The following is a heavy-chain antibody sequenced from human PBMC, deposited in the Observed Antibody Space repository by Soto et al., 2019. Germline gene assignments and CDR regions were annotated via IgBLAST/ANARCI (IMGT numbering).Heavy chain of an antibody. J-gene: IGHJ4*02. CDR2: ISTNGGST. D-gene: IGHD3-22*01. CDR1: GFTCSSYA. CDR3: VKGEYYYDSSGYYPFDY. V-gene: IGHV3-64D*06. Sequence: GGSLGLSCSASGFTCSSYAMHWVRQAPGKGLEYVSSISTNGGSTHYADSVKGRFTISRDNSKNTQYLQMSSLRADDTAVYYCVKGEYYYDSSGYYPFDYWGQGT.